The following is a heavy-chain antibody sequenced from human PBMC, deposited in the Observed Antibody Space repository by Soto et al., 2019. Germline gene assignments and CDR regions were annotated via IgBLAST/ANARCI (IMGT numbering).Heavy chain of an antibody. V-gene: IGHV4-34*01. CDR3: ARGHPRLRYFDWLFPPNWFDP. CDR1: GGSFSGYY. Sequence: PSETLSLTCAVYGGSFSGYYWSWIRQPPGKGLEWIGEINHSGSTNYNPSLKSRVTISVDTSKNQFSLKLSSVTAADTAVYYCARGHPRLRYFDWLFPPNWFDPWGQGTLVTVS. CDR2: INHSGST. J-gene: IGHJ5*02. D-gene: IGHD3-9*01.